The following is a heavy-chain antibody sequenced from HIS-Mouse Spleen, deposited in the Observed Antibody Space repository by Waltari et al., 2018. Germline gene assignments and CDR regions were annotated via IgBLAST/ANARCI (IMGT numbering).Heavy chain of an antibody. V-gene: IGHV3-43D*03. CDR3: AKDRDGSGSYSDY. J-gene: IGHJ4*02. Sequence: AASGFTFDDYAMHWVRQAPGKGLEWVSLISWDGGSTYYADSVKGRFTNSRDNSKNSLYLQMNSLRAEDTALYYCAKDRDGSGSYSDYWGQGTLVTVSS. CDR2: ISWDGGST. D-gene: IGHD3-10*01. CDR1: GFTFDDYA.